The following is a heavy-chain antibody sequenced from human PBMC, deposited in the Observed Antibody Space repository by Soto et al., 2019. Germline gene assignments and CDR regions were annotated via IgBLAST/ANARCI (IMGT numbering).Heavy chain of an antibody. V-gene: IGHV4-59*01. D-gene: IGHD3-10*01. CDR2: IYYSGST. Sequence: QVQLQESGPGLVRPSETLSLTCTVSGGSINSYFWSWIRQSPGKGLEWIGHIYYSGSTSYSPSLKSRVSISVDTSKNQFSLEVHSVTAADTAVYYCARAGTNMVQFDYWGQ. J-gene: IGHJ4*02. CDR3: ARAGTNMVQFDY. CDR1: GGSINSYF.